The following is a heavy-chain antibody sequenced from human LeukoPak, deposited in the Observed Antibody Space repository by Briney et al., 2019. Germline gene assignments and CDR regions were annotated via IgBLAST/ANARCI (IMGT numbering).Heavy chain of an antibody. V-gene: IGHV3-11*01. CDR1: GFTFSDYY. Sequence: GGSLRLSCAASGFTFSDYYMSWIRQAPGKGLEWVSYISSSGSTIYYADSVKGRFTISRDNAKNSLYLQMNSLRAEDTAVYYCTKVGYDFWSGYYKYFQHWGQGTLVTVSS. CDR3: TKVGYDFWSGYYKYFQH. CDR2: ISSSGSTI. J-gene: IGHJ1*01. D-gene: IGHD3-3*01.